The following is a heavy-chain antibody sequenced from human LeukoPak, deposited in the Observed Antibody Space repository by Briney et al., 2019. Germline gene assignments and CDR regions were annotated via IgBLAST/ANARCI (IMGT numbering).Heavy chain of an antibody. J-gene: IGHJ4*02. Sequence: ASVKVSCKTSGYTFTGYYLHWVRQAPGQGLEWMGWINPNSGATNYAQKFQGRVTMTRDTSITTAHMELSRLRSDDTAVYYCARAHMTTVTLGDYWGQGTLVTVSS. D-gene: IGHD4-11*01. CDR1: GYTFTGYY. V-gene: IGHV1-2*02. CDR2: INPNSGAT. CDR3: ARAHMTTVTLGDY.